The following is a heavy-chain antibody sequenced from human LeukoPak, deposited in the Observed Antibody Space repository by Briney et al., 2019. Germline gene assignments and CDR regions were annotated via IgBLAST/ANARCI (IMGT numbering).Heavy chain of an antibody. V-gene: IGHV3-23*01. CDR3: AGAYGVVPAADTPPYYYYGMDV. J-gene: IGHJ6*02. Sequence: GGSLRLSCAASGFTFSSYAMSWVRQAPGKGLEWVSAISGSGGSTYYADSVKGRFTISRDNSKNTLYLQMNSLRAEDTAVYYCAGAYGVVPAADTPPYYYYGMDVWGQGTTVTVSS. CDR2: ISGSGGST. CDR1: GFTFSSYA. D-gene: IGHD2-2*01.